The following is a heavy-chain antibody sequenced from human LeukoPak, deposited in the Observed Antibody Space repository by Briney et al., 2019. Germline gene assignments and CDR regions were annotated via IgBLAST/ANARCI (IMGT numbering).Heavy chain of an antibody. CDR1: GGTFSSYA. CDR3: ARDPGFPDSSFDY. J-gene: IGHJ4*02. Sequence: GSSVKVSCKASGGTFSSYAISWVRQAPGQGLEWMGIINPSGGSTSYAQKFQGRVTMTRDTSTSTVYMELSRLRSEETAVYYCARDPGFPDSSFDYGAQGPLFTSPQ. V-gene: IGHV1-46*01. D-gene: IGHD2-15*01. CDR2: INPSGGST.